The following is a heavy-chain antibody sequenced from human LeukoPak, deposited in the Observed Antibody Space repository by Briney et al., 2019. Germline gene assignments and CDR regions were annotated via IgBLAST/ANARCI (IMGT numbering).Heavy chain of an antibody. Sequence: ASVKASCKASGYTFTSYGISWVRQVPGHGLEWMGWISAYNGNTNYAQKLQGRVTMTTDTSTSTAYMELRSLRSDDTAVYYCARVAVVGLNAFDIWGLGTMVTVSS. CDR2: ISAYNGNT. D-gene: IGHD6-19*01. CDR1: GYTFTSYG. J-gene: IGHJ3*02. V-gene: IGHV1-18*01. CDR3: ARVAVVGLNAFDI.